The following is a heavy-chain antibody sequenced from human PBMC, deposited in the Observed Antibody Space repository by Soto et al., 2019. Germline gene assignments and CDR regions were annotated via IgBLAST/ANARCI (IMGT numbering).Heavy chain of an antibody. D-gene: IGHD1-1*01. CDR2: IYYSGST. J-gene: IGHJ5*02. V-gene: IGHV4-59*01. Sequence: QVQLQESGPGLVKPSETLSLTCTVSGGSISSYYWSWIRQPPGKGLEWIGYIYYSGSTNYNPSLTSRVTISVDTSKNQFSLKLSSVTAADTAVYYCARVPQEPGYNWFDPWGQGTLVTVSS. CDR1: GGSISSYY. CDR3: ARVPQEPGYNWFDP.